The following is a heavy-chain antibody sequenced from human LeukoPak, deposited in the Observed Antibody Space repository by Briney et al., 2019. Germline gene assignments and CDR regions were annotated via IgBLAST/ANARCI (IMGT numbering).Heavy chain of an antibody. D-gene: IGHD3-10*01. J-gene: IGHJ5*02. CDR2: IIPILGTA. Sequence: SVKVSCKASGGTFSSYAISWVRQAPGQGLEWMGGIIPILGTANYAQKFQGRVTITADKSTSTAYMELSSLRSEDTAVYYCARGPLWFGDNWFDPWGQGTLVTVSS. CDR1: GGTFSSYA. V-gene: IGHV1-69*10. CDR3: ARGPLWFGDNWFDP.